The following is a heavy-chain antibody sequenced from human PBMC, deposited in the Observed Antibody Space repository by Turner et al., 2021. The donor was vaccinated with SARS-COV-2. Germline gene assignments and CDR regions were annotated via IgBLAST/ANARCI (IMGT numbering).Heavy chain of an antibody. CDR3: VKEITTSGEFDY. CDR2: ISYDGGTI. D-gene: IGHD7-27*01. V-gene: IGHV3-30-3*02. CDR1: GITFSSYS. J-gene: IGHJ4*02. Sequence: QVQLVESGGGVVQPGTSLRPSCAASGITFSSYSMHWVRQAPGKGLDWVAVISYDGGTIFYADSVKGRFTISRDNSKNTLYLQMNSLRFEDKALYYCVKEITTSGEFDYWGRGTLVTVSS.